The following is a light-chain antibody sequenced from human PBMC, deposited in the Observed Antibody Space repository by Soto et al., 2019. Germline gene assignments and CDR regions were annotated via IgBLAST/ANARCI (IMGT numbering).Light chain of an antibody. V-gene: IGLV3-1*01. CDR2: QDT. CDR1: KLEDKY. Sequence: SYELTQPPSVSVSPGQAASITCSGEKLEDKYACWYQQKPGQSPVLVIYQDTRRPSGIPERFSGSNSGNTATLTISGTQAMDEADYYCQAWDSSTGVFGTGTKLTVL. CDR3: QAWDSSTGV. J-gene: IGLJ1*01.